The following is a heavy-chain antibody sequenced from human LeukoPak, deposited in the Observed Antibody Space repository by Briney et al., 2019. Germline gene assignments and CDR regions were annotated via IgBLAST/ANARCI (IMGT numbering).Heavy chain of an antibody. CDR1: GGTFSSYA. V-gene: IGHV1-69*13. J-gene: IGHJ6*03. CDR3: AKSPMGNSYDFWSGYHYYYYMDV. CDR2: IIPIFGTA. Sequence: SVKVSCKASGGTFSSYAISWVRQAPGQGLEWMGGIIPIFGTANYAQKFQGRVTITADESTSTAYMELSSLRSEDTAVYYCAKSPMGNSYDFWSGYHYYYYMDVWGKGTTVTVSS. D-gene: IGHD3-3*01.